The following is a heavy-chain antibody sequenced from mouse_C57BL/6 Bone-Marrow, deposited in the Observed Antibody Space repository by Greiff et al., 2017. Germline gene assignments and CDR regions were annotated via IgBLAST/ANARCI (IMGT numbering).Heavy chain of an antibody. J-gene: IGHJ3*01. V-gene: IGHV1-72*01. CDR2: IDPNSGGT. Sequence: VPLVESGAELVKPGASVKLSCKASGYTFTSYWMHWVKQRPGRGLEWIGRIDPNSGGTKYNEKFKSKATLTVDKPSSTAYMQLSSLTSEASAVYYCANHYYGSSPFAYWGQGTLVTVSA. CDR3: ANHYYGSSPFAY. D-gene: IGHD1-1*01. CDR1: GYTFTSYW.